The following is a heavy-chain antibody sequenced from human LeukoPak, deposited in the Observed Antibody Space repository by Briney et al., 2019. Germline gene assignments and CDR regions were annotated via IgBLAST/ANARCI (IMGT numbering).Heavy chain of an antibody. V-gene: IGHV3-30*03. CDR1: GFPFSDYG. Sequence: PGTSLRLSCAASGFPFSDYGMYWVRQAPGRGLEWLAVISHDGSNKYHADSVKGRITISRDNSMNTLYLQMNSLRAEDTAVYYCAREGVSEDIVVVPAANLDYWGQGTLVTVSS. D-gene: IGHD2-2*01. J-gene: IGHJ4*02. CDR2: ISHDGSNK. CDR3: AREGVSEDIVVVPAANLDY.